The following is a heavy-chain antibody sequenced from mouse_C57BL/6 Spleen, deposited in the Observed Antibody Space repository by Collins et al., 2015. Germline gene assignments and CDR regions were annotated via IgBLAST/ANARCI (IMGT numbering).Heavy chain of an antibody. CDR2: IYPGDGDT. CDR3: ASGGNYGGYWYFDV. J-gene: IGHJ1*03. V-gene: IGHV1-80*01. CDR1: GYAFSSYW. D-gene: IGHD1-1*01. Sequence: QVQLQQSGAELVKPGASVKISCKASGYAFSSYWVNWVKQRPGKGLEWIGQIYPGDGDTNYNGKFKGKATLTADKSSSTAYMQLSSLTSEDSAVYFCASGGNYGGYWYFDVWGTGTTVTVSS.